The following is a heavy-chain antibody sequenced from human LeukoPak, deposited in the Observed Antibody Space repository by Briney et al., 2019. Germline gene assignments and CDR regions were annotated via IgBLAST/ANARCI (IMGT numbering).Heavy chain of an antibody. V-gene: IGHV3-23*01. J-gene: IGHJ3*02. Sequence: PGGPLRLSCAASGFTFSSYAVSWVRQAPGKGLEWVSAISGSGGSTYYADSVKGRFTISRDNSKNTLYLQMNSLRAEDTAVYYCARASRIPFGGSGGGCSSGNAFDIWGQGTMVTASS. CDR3: ARASRIPFGGSGGGCSSGNAFDI. CDR2: ISGSGGST. D-gene: IGHD2-15*01. CDR1: GFTFSSYA.